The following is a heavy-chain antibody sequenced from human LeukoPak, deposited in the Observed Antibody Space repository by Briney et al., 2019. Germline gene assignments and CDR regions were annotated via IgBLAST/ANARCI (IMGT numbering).Heavy chain of an antibody. CDR3: ARDPSYSSGYFDY. CDR2: INSDGSST. CDR1: GFIFSSYW. D-gene: IGHD6-19*01. Sequence: PGGSLRLSCAASGFIFSSYWIHWVRQAPGKGLVWVSRINSDGSSTSYADSVKGRFTISRDNAKNTLYLQMNSLRAEDTAVYYCARDPSYSSGYFDYWGQGTLVTVSS. J-gene: IGHJ4*02. V-gene: IGHV3-74*01.